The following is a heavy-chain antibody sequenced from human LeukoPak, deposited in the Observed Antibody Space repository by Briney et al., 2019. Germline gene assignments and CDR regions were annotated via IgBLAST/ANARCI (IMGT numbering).Heavy chain of an antibody. D-gene: IGHD4-17*01. Sequence: PGGSLRLSCAASGFTFSSYWMHWVRQAPGKGLVWVSRINSDGSSTSYADSVKGRFTISRDNAKNTLYLQMNSLRAEDTAVYYCANDYGDWFLDYWGQGTLVTVSS. CDR2: INSDGSST. CDR1: GFTFSSYW. V-gene: IGHV3-74*01. CDR3: ANDYGDWFLDY. J-gene: IGHJ4*02.